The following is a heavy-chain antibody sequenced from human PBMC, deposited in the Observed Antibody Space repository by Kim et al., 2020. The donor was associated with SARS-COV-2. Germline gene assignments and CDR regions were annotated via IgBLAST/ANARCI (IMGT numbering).Heavy chain of an antibody. J-gene: IGHJ6*02. D-gene: IGHD3-10*01. CDR1: GGSFSGYY. CDR3: AISGSGRTPGDYYYYGMDV. Sequence: SETLSLTCAVYGGSFSGYYWSWIRQPPGKGLEWIGEINHSGSTNYNPSLKSRVTISVDTSKNQFSLKLSSVTAADTAVYYCAISGSGRTPGDYYYYGMDVWGQGTTVTVSS. CDR2: INHSGST. V-gene: IGHV4-34*01.